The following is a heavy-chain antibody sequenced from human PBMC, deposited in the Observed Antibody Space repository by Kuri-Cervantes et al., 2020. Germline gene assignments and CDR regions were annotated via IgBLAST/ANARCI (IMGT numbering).Heavy chain of an antibody. V-gene: IGHV4-34*01. CDR3: ARGRNDYIWGRKNWFDP. CDR2: INHSGST. Sequence: GSLRLSCAASGFTFSDYYMSWIRQPPGKGLEWIGEINHSGSTNYNPSLKSRVTISVDTSKNQFSLKLSSVTAADTAVYYCARGRNDYIWGRKNWFDPWGQGTLVTVSS. J-gene: IGHJ5*02. D-gene: IGHD3-16*01. CDR1: GFTFSDYY.